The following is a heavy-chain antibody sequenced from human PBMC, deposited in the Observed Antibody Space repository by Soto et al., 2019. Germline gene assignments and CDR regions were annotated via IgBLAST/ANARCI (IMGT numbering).Heavy chain of an antibody. D-gene: IGHD6-19*01. CDR1: GYTFTGYY. Sequence: ASVKVSCKASGYTFTGYYMHWVRQAPGQGLEWMGWINPNSGGTNYAQKFQGWVTMTRDTSISTAYMELSRLRSDDTAVYYCARDRGGWKRDYYYYGMDVWGQGTTVTVSS. J-gene: IGHJ6*02. V-gene: IGHV1-2*04. CDR2: INPNSGGT. CDR3: ARDRGGWKRDYYYYGMDV.